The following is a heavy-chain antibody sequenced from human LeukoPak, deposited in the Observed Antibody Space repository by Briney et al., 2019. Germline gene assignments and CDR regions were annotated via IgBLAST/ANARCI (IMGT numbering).Heavy chain of an antibody. Sequence: PGGSLRLSCAASGFTFSSNGMFWARQAPGKGLEWVALIWYDGSNKYYADSVKGRFTISRDNSKNTLYLQMNSLRAEDTAVYYCARPSGAHFDYWGQGTLVTVSS. CDR2: IWYDGSNK. CDR3: ARPSGAHFDY. J-gene: IGHJ4*02. V-gene: IGHV3-33*01. D-gene: IGHD3-10*01. CDR1: GFTFSSNG.